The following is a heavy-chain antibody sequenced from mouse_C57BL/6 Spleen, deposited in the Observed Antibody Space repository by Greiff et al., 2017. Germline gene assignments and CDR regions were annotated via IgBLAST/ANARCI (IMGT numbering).Heavy chain of an antibody. CDR2: IWSDGST. Sequence: QVTLKESGPGLVAPSQSLSITCTVSGFSLTSYGVHWVRQPPGKGLEWLVVIWSDGSTTYNSALKSRLSISKDNSKSQVFLKMNSLQTDDTAMYYCARHGGYGNYYAMDYWGQGTSVTVSS. V-gene: IGHV2-6-1*01. D-gene: IGHD2-1*01. J-gene: IGHJ4*01. CDR3: ARHGGYGNYYAMDY. CDR1: GFSLTSYG.